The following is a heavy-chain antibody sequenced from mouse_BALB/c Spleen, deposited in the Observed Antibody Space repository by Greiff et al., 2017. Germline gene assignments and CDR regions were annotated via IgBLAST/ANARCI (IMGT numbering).Heavy chain of an antibody. Sequence: QVQLQQSGPELVKPGASVRISCKASGYTFTSYYIHWVKQRPGQGLEWIGWIYPGNVNTKYNEKFKGKATLTADKSSSTAYMQLSSLTSEDSAVYFCARTYYRYDVDYYAMDYWGQGTSVTVSS. D-gene: IGHD2-14*01. V-gene: IGHV1S56*01. CDR1: GYTFTSYY. J-gene: IGHJ4*01. CDR3: ARTYYRYDVDYYAMDY. CDR2: IYPGNVNT.